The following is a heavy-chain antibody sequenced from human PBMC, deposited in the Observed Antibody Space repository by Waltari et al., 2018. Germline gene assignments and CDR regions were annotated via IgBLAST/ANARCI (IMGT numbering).Heavy chain of an antibody. CDR1: GYTFTDYY. CDR2: VDPEDGET. D-gene: IGHD3-16*01. V-gene: IGHV1-69-2*01. Sequence: EVQLVQSGAEVKKPGATVKISCKVSGYTFTDYYMHWVQQAPGKGLEWMGLVDPEDGETIYAEKFQGRVTITADTSTDTAYMELSSLRSEDTAVYYCASRRLYTYSGLTSGAFDIWGQGTMVTVSS. J-gene: IGHJ3*02. CDR3: ASRRLYTYSGLTSGAFDI.